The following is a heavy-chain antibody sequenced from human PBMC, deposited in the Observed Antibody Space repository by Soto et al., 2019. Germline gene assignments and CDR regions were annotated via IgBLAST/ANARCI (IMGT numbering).Heavy chain of an antibody. CDR2: VMALFDAG. CDR3: ARGAQEGSTYGYGALHF. V-gene: IGHV1-69*13. J-gene: IGHJ3*01. D-gene: IGHD5-18*01. CDR1: GGTFNTIA. Sequence: VKISCNISGGTFNTIALSWVRQAPVQGLEWMVGVMALFDAGKDAEKCRDRDTITSDESWSTMTIELTSPRSEDSAGYGCARGAQEGSTYGYGALHFWGQGTMVTVSS.